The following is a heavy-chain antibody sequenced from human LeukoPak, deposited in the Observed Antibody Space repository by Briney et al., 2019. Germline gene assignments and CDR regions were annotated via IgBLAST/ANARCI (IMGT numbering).Heavy chain of an antibody. CDR1: GFTFDDYA. D-gene: IGHD3-3*01. CDR3: AKGQPTRLLEWLSYMDV. J-gene: IGHJ6*03. V-gene: IGHV3-9*01. Sequence: PGGSLRLSCAASGFTFDDYAMHWVRQAPGKGLQWVSGISWNSRSIVYADSVKGRFTISRDNAKNSLYLQMNSLRAEDTALYYCAKGQPTRLLEWLSYMDVWGKGTTVTVSS. CDR2: ISWNSRSI.